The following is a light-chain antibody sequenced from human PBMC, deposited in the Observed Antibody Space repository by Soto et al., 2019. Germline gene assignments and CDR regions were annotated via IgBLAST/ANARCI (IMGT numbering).Light chain of an antibody. CDR2: DAS. CDR3: QQFNSYPQT. J-gene: IGKJ4*01. Sequence: AIQLTQSPSPLSASVGDRVTITCRTSQVISSALAWYQQKPGKAPNLLIYDASSLESGVPSRFSGSGSGTDFTLTISSLQPEDFATYFCQQFNSYPQTFGGGTKVEIK. V-gene: IGKV1-13*02. CDR1: QVISSA.